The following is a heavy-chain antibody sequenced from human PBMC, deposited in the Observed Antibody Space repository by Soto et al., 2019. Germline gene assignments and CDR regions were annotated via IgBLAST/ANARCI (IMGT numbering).Heavy chain of an antibody. Sequence: QVHLQESGPGLVKPSETLSLTCTVSGGSLSTYYWSWIRQPPGKGLEWIGYVHDRATTRYNPALRTRVTISADTSKNQFSLSLRSVTAADTAVYFCARIRSIFSGGRNDGWGQGILVTVSA. CDR3: ARIRSIFSGGRNDG. CDR1: GGSLSTYY. V-gene: IGHV4-59*08. D-gene: IGHD2-15*01. CDR2: VHDRATT. J-gene: IGHJ4*02.